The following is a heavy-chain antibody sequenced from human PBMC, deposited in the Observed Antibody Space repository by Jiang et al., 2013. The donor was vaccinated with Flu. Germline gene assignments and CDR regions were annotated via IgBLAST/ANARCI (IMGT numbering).Heavy chain of an antibody. Sequence: QLVESGAEVKKPGASVKVSCKASGYTFTSYYMHWVRQAPGQGLEWMGIINPSGGSTSYAQKFQGRVTMTRDTSTSTVYMELSSLRSEDTAVYYCARDWGDCGGDCYITFDYWGQGTLVTVSS. CDR2: INPSGGST. J-gene: IGHJ4*02. V-gene: IGHV1-46*01. D-gene: IGHD2-21*02. CDR3: ARDWGDCGGDCYITFDY. CDR1: GYTFTSYY.